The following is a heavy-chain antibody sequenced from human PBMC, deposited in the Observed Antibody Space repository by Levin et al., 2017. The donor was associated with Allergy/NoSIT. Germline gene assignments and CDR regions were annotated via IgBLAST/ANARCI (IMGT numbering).Heavy chain of an antibody. Sequence: SQTLSLTCAVSGGSISSGGYSWSWIRQPPGKGLEWIGNIYLSGSTNDNPSLKSRVTMSVDRSKNQFSLKLSYVTAADTAVYHCARVAGHSYGYYFDYWGPGTLVTVSS. CDR1: GGSISSGGYS. V-gene: IGHV4-30-2*01. CDR2: IYLSGST. CDR3: ARVAGHSYGYYFDY. J-gene: IGHJ4*02. D-gene: IGHD5-18*01.